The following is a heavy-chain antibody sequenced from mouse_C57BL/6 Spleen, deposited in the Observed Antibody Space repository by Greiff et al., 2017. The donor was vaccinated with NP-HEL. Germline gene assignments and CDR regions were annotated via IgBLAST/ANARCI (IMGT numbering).Heavy chain of an antibody. J-gene: IGHJ4*01. Sequence: EVKVVESGGGLVKPGGSLKLSCAASGFTFSSYTMSWVRQTPEKRLEWVATISGGGGNTYYPDSVKGRFTISRDNAKNTLYLQMSSLRSEDTALYYCARQLVLYAMDYWGQGTSVTVSS. V-gene: IGHV5-9*01. CDR1: GFTFSSYT. D-gene: IGHD2-2*01. CDR3: ARQLVLYAMDY. CDR2: ISGGGGNT.